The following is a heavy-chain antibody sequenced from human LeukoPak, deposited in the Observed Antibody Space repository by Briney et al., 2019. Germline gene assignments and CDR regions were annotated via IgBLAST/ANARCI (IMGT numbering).Heavy chain of an antibody. D-gene: IGHD6-19*01. Sequence: GGSLRLSCAASGFTFSSYAMHWVSQAPGKGLEWVAVISYDGSNKYYADSVKGRFTISRDNSKNTLYLQMNSLRAEDTAVYYCARLGYSSGSGYIPYFDYWGQGTLVTVSS. CDR2: ISYDGSNK. J-gene: IGHJ4*02. CDR3: ARLGYSSGSGYIPYFDY. V-gene: IGHV3-30*04. CDR1: GFTFSSYA.